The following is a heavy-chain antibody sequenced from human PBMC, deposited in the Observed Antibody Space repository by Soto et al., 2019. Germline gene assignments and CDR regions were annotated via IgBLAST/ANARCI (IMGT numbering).Heavy chain of an antibody. V-gene: IGHV3-74*01. J-gene: IGHJ4*02. CDR1: GFTFSSYW. CDR2: INSDGSST. Sequence: GGSLRLSCAASGFTFSSYWMHWVRQAPGKGLVWVSRINSDGSSTSYADSVKGRFTISRDNAKNTLYLQMNSLRAEDTAVYYCARVGQYYDILTGYSYYFDYWGQGTLVTVSS. CDR3: ARVGQYYDILTGYSYYFDY. D-gene: IGHD3-9*01.